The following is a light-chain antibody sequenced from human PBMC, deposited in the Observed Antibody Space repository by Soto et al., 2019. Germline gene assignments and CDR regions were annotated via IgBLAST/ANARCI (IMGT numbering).Light chain of an antibody. Sequence: QSVLSQPASVSGSPGQSITISCTGTSSDIGRYNYVSWYQQPPGMAPQLLIYEVSDRPSGVSNRFSGSKSGNTASLTISGLQAEDEADYFCTSYTTTSAVIIGGGTKVTVL. CDR3: TSYTTTSAVI. CDR2: EVS. J-gene: IGLJ2*01. V-gene: IGLV2-14*01. CDR1: SSDIGRYNY.